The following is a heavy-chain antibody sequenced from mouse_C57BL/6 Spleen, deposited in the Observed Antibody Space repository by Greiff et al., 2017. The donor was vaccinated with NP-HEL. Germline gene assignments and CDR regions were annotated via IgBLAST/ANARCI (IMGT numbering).Heavy chain of an antibody. CDR2: IDPSDSYT. V-gene: IGHV1-69*01. J-gene: IGHJ2*01. CDR1: GYTFTSYW. CDR3: ARSRITTVEGFDY. D-gene: IGHD1-1*01. Sequence: VQLQQPGAELVMPGASVKLSCKASGYTFTSYWMHWVKQRPGQGLEWIGEIDPSDSYTNYNQKFKGKSTLTVDKSSSTAYMQLSSLTSEDSAVYYCARSRITTVEGFDYWGQGTTLTVSS.